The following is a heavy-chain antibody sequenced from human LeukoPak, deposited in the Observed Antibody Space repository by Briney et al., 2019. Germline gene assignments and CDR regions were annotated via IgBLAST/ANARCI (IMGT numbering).Heavy chain of an antibody. CDR1: GFTFSDYY. CDR3: AREGPGGPPPYNWFDP. V-gene: IGHV3-11*01. Sequence: GGSLRLSCAASGFTFSDYYMSWIRQAPGKGLEWVSYISSSGSTIYYADSVKGRFTISRDIAKNSLYLQMNSLRAEDTAVYYCAREGPGGPPPYNWFDPWGQGTLVTVSS. J-gene: IGHJ5*02. CDR2: ISSSGSTI. D-gene: IGHD4-23*01.